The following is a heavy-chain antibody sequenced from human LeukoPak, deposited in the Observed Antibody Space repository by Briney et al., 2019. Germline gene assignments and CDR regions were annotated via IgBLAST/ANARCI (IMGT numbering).Heavy chain of an antibody. Sequence: TSETLSLTRTVSGGSISSGGYYWSWIRQPPGKGLEWIGEINHSGSTNYNPSLKSRVTISVDTSKNQFSLKLSFVTAADTAVYYCARGTIAVAGLNWFDPWGQGTLVTVSS. J-gene: IGHJ5*02. D-gene: IGHD6-19*01. CDR2: INHSGST. CDR1: GGSISSGGYY. V-gene: IGHV4-39*07. CDR3: ARGTIAVAGLNWFDP.